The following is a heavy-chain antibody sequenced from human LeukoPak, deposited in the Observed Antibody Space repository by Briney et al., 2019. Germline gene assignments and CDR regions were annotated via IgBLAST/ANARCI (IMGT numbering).Heavy chain of an antibody. V-gene: IGHV4-34*01. CDR1: GGSFSGYY. D-gene: IGHD5-24*01. Sequence: PSETLSLTCAVYGGSFSGYYWSWIRQPPGKGLEWIGEINHSGSTNYNPSLKSRVTILVDTSKNQFSLKLSSVTAADTAVYYCAAGRDGYKGEWGQGTLVTVSS. CDR3: AAGRDGYKGE. CDR2: INHSGST. J-gene: IGHJ4*02.